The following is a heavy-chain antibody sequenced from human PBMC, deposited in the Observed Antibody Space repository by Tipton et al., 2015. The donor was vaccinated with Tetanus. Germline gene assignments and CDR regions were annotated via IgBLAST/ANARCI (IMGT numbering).Heavy chain of an antibody. CDR3: ARANNDFPKKGPFDS. V-gene: IGHV4-61*01. CDR1: GGSVGGSSHY. D-gene: IGHD1-1*01. Sequence: TLSLTCTVSGGSVGGSSHYWSWIRQPPGKQLEWVGYIYHSGSTNYNPSLKSRVSISFGTSKNQFSLNLESVTAADTAFYYCARANNDFPKKGPFDSWGQGTLVIVSS. J-gene: IGHJ4*02. CDR2: IYHSGST.